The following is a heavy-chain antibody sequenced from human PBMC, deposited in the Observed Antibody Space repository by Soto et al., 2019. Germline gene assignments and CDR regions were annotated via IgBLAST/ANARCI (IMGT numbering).Heavy chain of an antibody. J-gene: IGHJ3*02. CDR2: ISYDGRNK. Sequence: GGALRLSCAASVFTFSSYGMHLVRQAPGKGLEWVAVISYDGRNKYYADSVKGRFTISRDNSKNTLYLQMNSLRAEDKAVYYCAKGRANVTTIGGAFDIWGQGTMVTVSS. CDR3: AKGRANVTTIGGAFDI. D-gene: IGHD5-12*01. CDR1: VFTFSSYG. V-gene: IGHV3-30*18.